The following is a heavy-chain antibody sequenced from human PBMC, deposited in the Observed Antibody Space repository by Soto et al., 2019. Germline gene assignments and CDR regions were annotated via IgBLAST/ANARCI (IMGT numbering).Heavy chain of an antibody. CDR1: GGSISSGTYS. CDR3: ARGHYGGKVDAFDI. D-gene: IGHD4-17*01. CDR2: IYHTGST. J-gene: IGHJ3*02. V-gene: IGHV4-30-2*01. Sequence: SETLSLTCAVSGGSISSGTYSWSWIRQPPGKGLEWIGYIYHTGSTFYNSSLKSRVTISVDRSKNRFSLKLSSVTAADTAVYYCARGHYGGKVDAFDIWGQGTMVTVSS.